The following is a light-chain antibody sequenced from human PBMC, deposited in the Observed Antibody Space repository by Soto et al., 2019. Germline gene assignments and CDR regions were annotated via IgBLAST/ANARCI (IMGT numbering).Light chain of an antibody. Sequence: DVVMTQTPLSSPVTLGQPASRSCRSSQNLAHSEGNTCLSWLQQRPGQPPRLLIYKVSNRLSGVPDRFSASGAETDFTLKISRVEAEDVGLYYCMQATHFPRTFGQGTKVEIK. CDR3: MQATHFPRT. CDR2: KVS. CDR1: QNLAHSEGNTC. J-gene: IGKJ1*01. V-gene: IGKV2-24*01.